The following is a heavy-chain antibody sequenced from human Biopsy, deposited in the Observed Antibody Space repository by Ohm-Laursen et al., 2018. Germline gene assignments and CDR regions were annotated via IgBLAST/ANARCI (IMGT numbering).Heavy chain of an antibody. D-gene: IGHD4-23*01. CDR3: ARDTRWSPYSMDV. V-gene: IGHV3-11*04. J-gene: IGHJ6*02. Sequence: SLRLSCAASGFTFSDHYMEWVRQAPGKGLEWVSYMSRSGDTIYYADSVKGRFTISRDNAKNSLYLQMNSLRADDTAVYYCARDTRWSPYSMDVWGQGTTVTVSS. CDR1: GFTFSDHY. CDR2: MSRSGDTI.